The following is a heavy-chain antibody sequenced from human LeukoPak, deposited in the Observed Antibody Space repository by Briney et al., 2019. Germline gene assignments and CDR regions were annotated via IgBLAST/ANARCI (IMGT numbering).Heavy chain of an antibody. CDR2: ISGSGGST. Sequence: GGSLRLSCAASGFTFSSYAMSWVRQAPGKGLEWVSAISGSGGSTYYADSVKGRFTISRDNSKNTLYMQMNSLRAEDTAVYYCARVQIGELYSYFDCWGQGTLVTVSS. CDR1: GFTFSSYA. J-gene: IGHJ4*02. D-gene: IGHD3-10*01. V-gene: IGHV3-23*01. CDR3: ARVQIGELYSYFDC.